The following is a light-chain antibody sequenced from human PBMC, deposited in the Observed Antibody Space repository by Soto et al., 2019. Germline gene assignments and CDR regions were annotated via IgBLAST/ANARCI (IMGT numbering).Light chain of an antibody. CDR3: GTWYSSLSAVV. Sequence: QSVLTQPPSVSAAPGQKVTISCSGSSSNIGNNYVSRYQQLPGTAPKLLIYDNNNLPAGIPDRFSGSKSGTSATLGITGLQTGDKADYYCGTWYSSLSAVVFGGGTKLTVL. CDR1: SSNIGNNY. CDR2: DNN. V-gene: IGLV1-51*01. J-gene: IGLJ2*01.